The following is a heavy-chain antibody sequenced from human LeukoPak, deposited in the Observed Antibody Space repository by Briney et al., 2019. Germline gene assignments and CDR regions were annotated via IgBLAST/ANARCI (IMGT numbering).Heavy chain of an antibody. J-gene: IGHJ4*02. Sequence: ASVKVSCKASGYTFTAYYMHWVRQAPGQGLEWMGWINPNSGGTNYAQKFQGRVTMTRDTSISTAYMELRSLRSDDTAVYYCAGVDNGGFTWSLYYFDYWGQGTLVTVSS. CDR1: GYTFTAYY. V-gene: IGHV1-2*02. D-gene: IGHD1-14*01. CDR2: INPNSGGT. CDR3: AGVDNGGFTWSLYYFDY.